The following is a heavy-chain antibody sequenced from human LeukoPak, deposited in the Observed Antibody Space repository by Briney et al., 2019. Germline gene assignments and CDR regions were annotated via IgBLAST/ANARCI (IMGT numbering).Heavy chain of an antibody. V-gene: IGHV4-59*01. D-gene: IGHD1-26*01. Sequence: PSETLSLTCTVSGGSISSYYWSWIRQPPGKGLEWIGYIYYSGSTNYNPSLKSRVTISVDTSMNQFSLKLSSVTAADTAVYYCARAISGSYPYRSFFDYWGQGTLVTVSS. CDR1: GGSISSYY. CDR2: IYYSGST. J-gene: IGHJ4*02. CDR3: ARAISGSYPYRSFFDY.